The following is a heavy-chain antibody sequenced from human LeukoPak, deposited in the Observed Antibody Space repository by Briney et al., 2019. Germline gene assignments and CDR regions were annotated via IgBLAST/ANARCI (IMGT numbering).Heavy chain of an antibody. Sequence: SETLSLTCTVSGGSISSSSYYWGWIRQPPGKGLEWIGSIYYSGSTYYNPSLKSRVTISVDTSKDQFSLKLSSVTAADTAVYYCASGPYSSGWWGAFDIWGQGTMVTVSS. CDR3: ASGPYSSGWWGAFDI. CDR2: IYYSGST. J-gene: IGHJ3*02. V-gene: IGHV4-39*01. D-gene: IGHD6-19*01. CDR1: GGSISSSSYY.